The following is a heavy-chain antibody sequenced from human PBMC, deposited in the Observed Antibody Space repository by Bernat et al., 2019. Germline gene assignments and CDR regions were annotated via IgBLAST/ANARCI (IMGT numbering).Heavy chain of an antibody. V-gene: IGHV4-59*01. CDR2: IYYSGST. CDR1: GGSISSYY. Sequence: QVQLQESGPGLVKPSETLSLTCTVSGGSISSYYWSWIRQPPGKGLEWIGYIYYSGSTNYNPSLKSRLTISVDTSKNQFSLKLSYVTAADTAVYYCATRGEYPGCFDPWGQGTLVTVSS. D-gene: IGHD2/OR15-2a*01. CDR3: ATRGEYPGCFDP. J-gene: IGHJ5*02.